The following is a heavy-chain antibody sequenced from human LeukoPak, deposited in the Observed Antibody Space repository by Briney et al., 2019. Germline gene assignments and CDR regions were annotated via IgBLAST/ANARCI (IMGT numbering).Heavy chain of an antibody. CDR2: INAGNGNT. J-gene: IGHJ4*02. CDR3: ARGVAGPNLSFDY. D-gene: IGHD6-19*01. CDR1: GYTFTSYA. V-gene: IGHV1-3*01. Sequence: ASVKVSCKASGYTFTSYAMHWVRQAPGQRLEWMGWINAGNGNTKYSQKFQGRVTMTRDTSTSTVYMELSSLRSEDTAVYYCARGVAGPNLSFDYWGQGTLVTVSS.